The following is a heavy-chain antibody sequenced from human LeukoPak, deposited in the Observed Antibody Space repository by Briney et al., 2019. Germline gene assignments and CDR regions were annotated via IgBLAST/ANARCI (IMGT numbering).Heavy chain of an antibody. CDR3: AREGESMGTFEKRPGYYYGSGSYPTPPYGMDV. V-gene: IGHV4-61*02. D-gene: IGHD3-10*01. Sequence: PSETLSLTCTVSGGSISSGSYYWSWIRQPAGKGLEWIGRIYTSGSTNYNPSLKSRVTISVDTSKNQFSLKLSSVTAADTAVYYCAREGESMGTFEKRPGYYYGSGSYPTPPYGMDVWGQGTTVTVSS. CDR2: IYTSGST. CDR1: GGSISSGSYY. J-gene: IGHJ6*02.